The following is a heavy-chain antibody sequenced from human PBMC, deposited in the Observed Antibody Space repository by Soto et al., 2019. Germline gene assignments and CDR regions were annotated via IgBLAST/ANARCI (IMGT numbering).Heavy chain of an antibody. CDR2: FSGSGGGA. CDR3: AKLDLGYLTSTSCRAFDP. V-gene: IGHV3-23*01. CDR1: AFTFSSFA. J-gene: IGHJ5*02. Sequence: GSMRRSCAASAFTFSSFAMSWVPQSPRKGVEWVSGFSGSGGGAYHADSVKGRFTISRDNSKNTLYLQMNRLRAEDAAVSYCAKLDLGYLTSTSCRAFDPWGQGTLVTVSS. D-gene: IGHD2-2*01.